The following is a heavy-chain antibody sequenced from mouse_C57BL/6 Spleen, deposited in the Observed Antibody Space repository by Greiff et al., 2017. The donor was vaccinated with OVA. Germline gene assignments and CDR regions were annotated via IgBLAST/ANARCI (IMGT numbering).Heavy chain of an antibody. CDR1: GFTFSDFY. CDR2: SRNKANDYTT. D-gene: IGHD2-5*01. CDR3: ARDADSNGDYAMDY. Sequence: EVKLMESGGGLVQSGRSLRLSCATSGFTFSDFYMEWVRQAPGKGLEWIAASRNKANDYTTEYSASVQGRFIVSRDTSQSILYLQMNALRAEDTSTYYCARDADSNGDYAMDYWGQGTSVTVSS. V-gene: IGHV7-1*01. J-gene: IGHJ4*01.